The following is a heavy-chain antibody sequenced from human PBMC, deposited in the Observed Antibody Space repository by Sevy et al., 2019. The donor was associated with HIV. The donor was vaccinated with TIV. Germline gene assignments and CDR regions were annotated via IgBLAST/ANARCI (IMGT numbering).Heavy chain of an antibody. CDR2: ISASGGST. D-gene: IGHD4-17*01. V-gene: IGHV3-23*01. Sequence: GGSLRLSCAASGFTFSSYAMSWVRQAPGKGLEWVSAISASGGSTYYADSVKGRFTISRDNSKNTLYLQMNSLRAEDTAVYYCAKASYGDYYFDYWGQGTLVTVSS. CDR1: GFTFSSYA. J-gene: IGHJ4*02. CDR3: AKASYGDYYFDY.